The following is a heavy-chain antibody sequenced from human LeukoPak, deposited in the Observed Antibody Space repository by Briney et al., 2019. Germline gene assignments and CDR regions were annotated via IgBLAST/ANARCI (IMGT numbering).Heavy chain of an antibody. Sequence: KSSETLSLTCTVSGCSISVSAYYWSWIRQHPGKGLEWIGYIYYSGTTSYNPSLRSRVTISVDTSNNQFSLELSSVTAADTAVYYCARAYGSGFPGGALDIWGQGTTVTVSS. CDR1: GCSISVSAYY. CDR2: IYYSGTT. V-gene: IGHV4-31*03. D-gene: IGHD3-22*01. J-gene: IGHJ3*02. CDR3: ARAYGSGFPGGALDI.